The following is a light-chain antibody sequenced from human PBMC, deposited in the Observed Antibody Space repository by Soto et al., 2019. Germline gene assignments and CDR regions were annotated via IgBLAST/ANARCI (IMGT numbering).Light chain of an antibody. CDR3: TSYTNSSPYLV. CDR2: DVT. Sequence: QSALTQPASVSGSPGQSITISCTGTSSDVGGYNYVSWYQHHPGKAPKLMIYDVTNRPSVVSNRFSGSKSGNTASLTISGLQAEDEADYYCTSYTNSSPYLVFGGGTKLIVL. J-gene: IGLJ3*02. CDR1: SSDVGGYNY. V-gene: IGLV2-14*03.